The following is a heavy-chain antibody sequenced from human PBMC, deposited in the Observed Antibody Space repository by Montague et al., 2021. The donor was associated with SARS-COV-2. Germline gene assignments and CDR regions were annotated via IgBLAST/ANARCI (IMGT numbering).Heavy chain of an antibody. D-gene: IGHD6-13*01. CDR3: AKETLAFTSSSWHFDY. CDR1: GFSFSNYA. J-gene: IGHJ4*02. Sequence: SLRLSCAASGFSFSNYAMSWIRQAPGKGLEWVSTISASGDSTYYADSVKGRFTISRDNSKNTLYLQMTSLRADDTAVYFCAKETLAFTSSSWHFDYWGQGTLVTVSS. V-gene: IGHV3-23*01. CDR2: ISASGDST.